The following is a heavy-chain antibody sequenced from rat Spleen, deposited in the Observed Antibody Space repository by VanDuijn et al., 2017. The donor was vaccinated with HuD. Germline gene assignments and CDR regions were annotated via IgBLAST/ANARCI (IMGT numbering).Heavy chain of an antibody. CDR3: ARGAYYGYRGSFDY. V-gene: IGHV3-3*01. D-gene: IGHD1-9*01. Sequence: EVQLQESGPGLVKPSQSLSLTCSVTGYSITSSYRWNWIRKFPGNKLEWMGYINGAGSTNYNPSLKSRISITRDTSKNQVFLQVNSVTTEDTATYYCARGAYYGYRGSFDYWGQGVMVTVSS. CDR2: INGAGST. J-gene: IGHJ2*01. CDR1: GYSITSSYR.